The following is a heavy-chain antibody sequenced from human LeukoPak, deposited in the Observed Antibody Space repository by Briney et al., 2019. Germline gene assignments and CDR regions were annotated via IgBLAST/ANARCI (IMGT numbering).Heavy chain of an antibody. CDR2: INHRGST. Sequence: KASETPSLTCAVYGGSFSGYHWSWIRQPPGKGLEWIGEINHRGSTNYNPSLKSRVTMSVDTSKNQFSLKLSSVTAADTAVYYCARGRGAARFVTIEFDYWGQGALVPVSS. D-gene: IGHD6-6*01. V-gene: IGHV4-34*01. J-gene: IGHJ4*02. CDR3: ARGRGAARFVTIEFDY. CDR1: GGSFSGYH.